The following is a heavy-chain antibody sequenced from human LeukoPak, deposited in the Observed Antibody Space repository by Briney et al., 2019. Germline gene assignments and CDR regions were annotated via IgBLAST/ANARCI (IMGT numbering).Heavy chain of an antibody. D-gene: IGHD5-12*01. V-gene: IGHV3-30*10. CDR3: ATGKSDASGYDFMLPY. CDR2: FSRDGSNK. Sequence: QPGRSLRLSCTASGFTFGDYAMHWVRQAPGKGLEWVAVFSRDGSNKYYTDSVKGRFTISRDNSKNTLYLQMNSLRTEDTALYYCATGKSDASGYDFMLPYWGQGTLVTVSS. CDR1: GFTFGDYA. J-gene: IGHJ4*02.